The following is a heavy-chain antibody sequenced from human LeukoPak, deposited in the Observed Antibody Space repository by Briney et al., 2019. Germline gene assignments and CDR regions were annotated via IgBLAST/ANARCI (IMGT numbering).Heavy chain of an antibody. CDR2: IYYSGST. CDR1: GGSVSSGGYY. V-gene: IGHV4-31*03. CDR3: ARGDFHYDILTGYSPPRFFDY. Sequence: PSQTPSLTCTVSGGSVSSGGYYWSWVRQHPGKGLEWIGYIYYSGSTYYNPSLKSRVTISVDTSKNQFSLKLSSVTAADTAVYYCARGDFHYDILTGYSPPRFFDYWGQGTLVTVSS. D-gene: IGHD3-9*01. J-gene: IGHJ4*02.